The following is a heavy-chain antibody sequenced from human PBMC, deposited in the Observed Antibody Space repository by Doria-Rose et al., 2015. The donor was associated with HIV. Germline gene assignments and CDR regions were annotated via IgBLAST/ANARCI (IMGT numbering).Heavy chain of an antibody. J-gene: IGHJ4*02. CDR3: ARIKSSRWYHRYYFDF. D-gene: IGHD6-13*01. CDR2: IFSDDES. CDR1: GVSLSSPGMG. V-gene: IGHV2-26*01. Sequence: SGPVLVKPTETLTLTCTVSGVSLSSPGMGVSWIRQPPGKDLEWLANIFSDDESTYKTSLKSRLAISRCTSKSQVVLTMTDMDPGDTATYYCARIKSSRWYHRYYFDFWGQGTLVIVSA.